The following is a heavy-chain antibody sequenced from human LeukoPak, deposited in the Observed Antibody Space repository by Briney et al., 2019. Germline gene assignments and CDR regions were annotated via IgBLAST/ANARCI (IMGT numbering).Heavy chain of an antibody. J-gene: IGHJ4*02. Sequence: GGSLRLSCAASGFTFSSYSMNWVRRAPGKGLEWVSSISSSSSYIYYADSVKGRFTISRDNAKNSLYLQMNSLRAEDTAVYYCARDRLYYYDSSGYLGTFDYWGQGTLVTVSS. CDR2: ISSSSSYI. V-gene: IGHV3-21*01. CDR3: ARDRLYYYDSSGYLGTFDY. CDR1: GFTFSSYS. D-gene: IGHD3-22*01.